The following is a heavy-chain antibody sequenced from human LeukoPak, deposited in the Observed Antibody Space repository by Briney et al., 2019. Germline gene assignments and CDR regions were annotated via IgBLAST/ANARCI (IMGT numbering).Heavy chain of an antibody. CDR2: IFYSGST. J-gene: IGHJ5*02. CDR3: AGLRGYSNS. V-gene: IGHV4-39*01. D-gene: IGHD5-18*01. CDR1: GGPISSGSYY. Sequence: SETLSLTCTVSGGPISSGSYYWGWIRQPPGKGLEWIGSIFYSGSTYYNPSLKSRVTISVDTSKSQFSLKPNSVTAADTAVYYCAGLRGYSNSWGQGTLVTVSS.